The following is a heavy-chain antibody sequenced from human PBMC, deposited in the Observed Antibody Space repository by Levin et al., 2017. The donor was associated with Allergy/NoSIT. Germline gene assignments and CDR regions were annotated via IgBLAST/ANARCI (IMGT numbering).Heavy chain of an antibody. CDR1: GFTFSSYW. Sequence: QAGGSLRLSCAASGFTFSSYWMHWVRQPPGKGLVWVSRINSDGSNTRYADSVKGRFTISRDNAKNTLFLQMNSLRAEDTAVYYCARVSRYCSGGSCYYWFDPWGQGTLVTVSS. CDR3: ARVSRYCSGGSCYYWFDP. V-gene: IGHV3-74*01. J-gene: IGHJ5*02. CDR2: INSDGSNT. D-gene: IGHD2-15*01.